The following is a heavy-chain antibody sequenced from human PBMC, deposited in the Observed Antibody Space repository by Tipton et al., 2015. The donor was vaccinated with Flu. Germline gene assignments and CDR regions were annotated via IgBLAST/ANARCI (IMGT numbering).Heavy chain of an antibody. CDR2: ISGGGAIR. CDR1: GFTFNRYA. D-gene: IGHD6-19*01. V-gene: IGHV3-23*01. CDR3: AKVIPELVAGLDY. J-gene: IGHJ4*02. Sequence: GSLRLSCAASGFTFNRYAMSWVRQAPGKGLEWVSGISGGGAIRYFADSVKGRFTISRDNSKNMLYLQMNSLRPEDTAIYYCAKVIPELVAGLDYWGQGTLVTVSP.